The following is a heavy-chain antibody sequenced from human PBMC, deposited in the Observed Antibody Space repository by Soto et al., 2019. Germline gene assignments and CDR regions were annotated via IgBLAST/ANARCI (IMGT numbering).Heavy chain of an antibody. Sequence: SETLSLTCTVSGGSISSSSYYWGWIRQPPGKRQEWIGSIYYSGSTYYNPFLKSRVTISVDTSKNQFSLKLSSVTAADTALYYCARTSAVLRFLEWLNWFDPWGQGTLVTVSS. V-gene: IGHV4-39*01. J-gene: IGHJ5*02. D-gene: IGHD3-3*01. CDR2: IYYSGST. CDR3: ARTSAVLRFLEWLNWFDP. CDR1: GGSISSSSYY.